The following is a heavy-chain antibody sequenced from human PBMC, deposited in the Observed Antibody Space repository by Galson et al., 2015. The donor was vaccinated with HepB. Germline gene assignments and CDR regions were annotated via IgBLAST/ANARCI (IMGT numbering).Heavy chain of an antibody. V-gene: IGHV1-69*13. CDR2: IIPIFGTA. J-gene: IGHJ4*02. Sequence: SVKVSCKASGGTFTSYTISWVRQAPGQGLEWMGVIIPIFGTANYAQKFHGRVTITADESTSTAYMELSSLRSDDTAVYYCARPFKEYCSGGSCFRLDYWGQGTLVTVSS. CDR1: GGTFTSYT. CDR3: ARPFKEYCSGGSCFRLDY. D-gene: IGHD2-15*01.